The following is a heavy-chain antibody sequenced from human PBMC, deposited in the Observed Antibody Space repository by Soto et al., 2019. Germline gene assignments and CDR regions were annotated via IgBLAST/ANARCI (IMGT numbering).Heavy chain of an antibody. CDR3: AKTKNDSFDC. CDR2: ISGSGDFT. J-gene: IGHJ4*02. CDR1: GFTFSNSA. V-gene: IGHV3-23*01. Sequence: SGGSLRLSCAASGFTFSNSAMSWVRQAPGKGLEWVSVISGSGDFTFYGGSVKGRFTISRDNSKNTLYLQMNTLRAEDTAVYYSAKTKNDSFDCGGRGPLVPVPS. D-gene: IGHD3-3*01.